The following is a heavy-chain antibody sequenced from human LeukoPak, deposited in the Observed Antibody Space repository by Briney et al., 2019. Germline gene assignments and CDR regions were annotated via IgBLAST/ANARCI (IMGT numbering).Heavy chain of an antibody. CDR1: GFTFSHYA. J-gene: IGHJ5*02. CDR2: LTDSGDAT. Sequence: GGSLRLSCAVSGFTFSHYAMSWVRQAPGTGLEWVGSLTDSGDATYYADSVKGRPTISRDNSNSTLYLHISGLRDEETAVYYCARGYSHNSGGWLDPWGQGTLVTVSS. V-gene: IGHV3-23*01. D-gene: IGHD5-12*01. CDR3: ARGYSHNSGGWLDP.